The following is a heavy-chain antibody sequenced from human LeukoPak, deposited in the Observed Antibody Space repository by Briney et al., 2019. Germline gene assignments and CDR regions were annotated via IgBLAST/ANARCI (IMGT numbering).Heavy chain of an antibody. Sequence: VASVKVSCKASGYTFTSYYMHWVRQAPGQGLEWMGIINLSGGTTYYAQKFQGRVTMTNDMSTSTVYMELSSLRSEDTAVYYCARDFGYNWKANWFDPWGQGTLVTVSS. V-gene: IGHV1-46*01. CDR3: ARDFGYNWKANWFDP. D-gene: IGHD1-1*01. CDR2: INLSGGTT. J-gene: IGHJ5*02. CDR1: GYTFTSYY.